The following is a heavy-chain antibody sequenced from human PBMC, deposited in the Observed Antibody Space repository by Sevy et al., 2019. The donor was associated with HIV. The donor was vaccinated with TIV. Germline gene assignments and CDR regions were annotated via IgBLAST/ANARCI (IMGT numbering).Heavy chain of an antibody. CDR3: ASRSSSYYYDSSWKAFDI. Sequence: GGSLRLSCAASGFTFSDYYMSWIRQAPGKGLEWVSYISSSGSTIYYAGSVKGRFTISRDNAKNSLYLQMNSLRAEDTAVYYCASRSSSYYYDSSWKAFDIWGQGTMVTVSS. V-gene: IGHV3-11*04. CDR2: ISSSGSTI. CDR1: GFTFSDYY. D-gene: IGHD3-22*01. J-gene: IGHJ3*02.